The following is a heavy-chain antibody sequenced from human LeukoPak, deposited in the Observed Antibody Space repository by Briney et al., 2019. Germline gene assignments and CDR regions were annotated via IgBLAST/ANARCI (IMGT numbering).Heavy chain of an antibody. CDR3: ARDDRREMDH. Sequence: SETLSLTCTVSGGSISSYYWSWIRQPPGKGLEWIGYIYYSGSTNYNPSLKSRVTISVDTSKNQFSLKLSSVTAADTAVYYCARDDRREMDHWGQGTLVTVSS. V-gene: IGHV4-59*01. J-gene: IGHJ4*02. D-gene: IGHD5-24*01. CDR1: GGSISSYY. CDR2: IYYSGST.